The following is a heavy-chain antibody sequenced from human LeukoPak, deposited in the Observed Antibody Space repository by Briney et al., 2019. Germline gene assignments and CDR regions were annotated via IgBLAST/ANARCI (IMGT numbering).Heavy chain of an antibody. D-gene: IGHD1-26*01. Sequence: ASGPALVKPTQTLTLTCTFSGFSLGTSGVGVGWIRQPPGKALEGLALIYLDDDKRYSPSLESRLTITKDTSKNQVVLTMTNMDPVDTATYYCAHSPVGATTWGDWGQGTLVTVS. CDR1: GFSLGTSGVG. CDR2: IYLDDDK. CDR3: AHSPVGATTWGD. J-gene: IGHJ4*02. V-gene: IGHV2-5*02.